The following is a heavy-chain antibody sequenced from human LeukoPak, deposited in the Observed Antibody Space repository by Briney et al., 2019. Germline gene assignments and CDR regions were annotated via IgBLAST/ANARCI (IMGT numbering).Heavy chain of an antibody. CDR1: GFTFSTYS. J-gene: IGHJ6*03. Sequence: GGSLRLSCAASGFTFSTYSMSWVRQAPGKGLEWVSSISSSGTYVYYADSVKGRFTISRDNAKNSVYLQMNSLRAEDTAVYYCASGPLSGRRDYYYMDVWGKGTTVTVSS. D-gene: IGHD2/OR15-2a*01. CDR3: ASGPLSGRRDYYYMDV. V-gene: IGHV3-21*01. CDR2: ISSSGTYV.